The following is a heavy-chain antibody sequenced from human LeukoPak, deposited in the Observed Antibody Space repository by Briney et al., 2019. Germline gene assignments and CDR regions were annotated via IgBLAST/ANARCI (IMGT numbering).Heavy chain of an antibody. Sequence: GASVKVSCKASGYTFTGYYMHWVRQAPGQGLEWMGRINPNSGGTNYAQKFQGRVTMTRDTSISTAYMELSRLRSDDTAVYYCARGWLAETTVVTPYNYWGQGTLVTVSS. CDR3: ARGWLAETTVVTPYNY. CDR1: GYTFTGYY. V-gene: IGHV1-2*06. J-gene: IGHJ4*02. D-gene: IGHD4-23*01. CDR2: INPNSGGT.